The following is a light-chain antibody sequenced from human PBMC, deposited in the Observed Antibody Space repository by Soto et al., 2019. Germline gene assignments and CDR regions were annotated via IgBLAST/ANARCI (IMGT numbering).Light chain of an antibody. CDR3: QSYDSSNHVV. J-gene: IGLJ2*01. Sequence: NFMLTQPHSVSESPGKTDTISCTRSSGSVASNYVQWYQQRPGSAPTTVIYEDNQRPSGVPDRFFGSIDSSSNSASLTISGLQTDDEADYYCQSYDSSNHVVFGGGTKLTVL. V-gene: IGLV6-57*04. CDR2: EDN. CDR1: SGSVASNY.